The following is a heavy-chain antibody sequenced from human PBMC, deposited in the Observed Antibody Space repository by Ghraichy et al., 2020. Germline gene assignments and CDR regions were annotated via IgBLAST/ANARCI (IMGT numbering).Heavy chain of an antibody. CDR2: ISGSGGST. Sequence: GGSLRLSCAASGFTFSSYAMSWVRQAPGKGLEWVSAISGSGGSTYYADSVKGRFTISRDNSKNTLYLQMNSLRAEDTAVYYCAKSGRGQGHLRGYIQNWGQGTLVTVSS. V-gene: IGHV3-23*01. CDR3: AKSGRGQGHLRGYIQN. D-gene: IGHD5-12*01. CDR1: GFTFSSYA. J-gene: IGHJ4*02.